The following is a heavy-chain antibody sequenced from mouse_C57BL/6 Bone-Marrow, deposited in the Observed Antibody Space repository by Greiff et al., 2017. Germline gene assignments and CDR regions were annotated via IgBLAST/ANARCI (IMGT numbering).Heavy chain of an antibody. CDR1: GFTFSSYA. CDR3: ARGGYDYVDY. J-gene: IGHJ2*01. Sequence: EVKLVESGGGLVKPGGSLKLSCAASGFTFSSYAMSWVRQTPEKRLEWVATISDGGSYTYYPDNVKGRFTISRDNAKNNLYLQMSHLKSADTAMYYCARGGYDYVDYWGQGTTLTVSS. V-gene: IGHV5-4*03. D-gene: IGHD2-3*01. CDR2: ISDGGSYT.